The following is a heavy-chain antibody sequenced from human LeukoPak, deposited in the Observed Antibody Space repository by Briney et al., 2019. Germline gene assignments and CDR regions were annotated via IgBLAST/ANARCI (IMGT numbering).Heavy chain of an antibody. CDR3: ARDYTWLRSPGDY. CDR2: INPNSGGT. D-gene: IGHD5-12*01. CDR1: GYTFTGYY. Sequence: ASVKVSCKASGYTFTGYYMHWVRQAPGQGREWMGWINPNSGGTNYAQKFQGRVTMTRDTSISTAYMELSRLRSDDTAVYYCARDYTWLRSPGDYWGQGTLVTVSS. V-gene: IGHV1-2*02. J-gene: IGHJ4*02.